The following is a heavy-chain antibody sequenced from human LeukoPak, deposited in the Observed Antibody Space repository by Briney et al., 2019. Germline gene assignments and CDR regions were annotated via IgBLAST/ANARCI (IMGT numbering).Heavy chain of an antibody. CDR3: ARDRRSIIMGLWGHAFDI. CDR1: GGSISSYY. CDR2: IYTSGST. D-gene: IGHD1-14*01. Sequence: SETLSLTCTVSGGSISSYYWSWIRQPAGKGLEWIGRIYTSGSTNYNPSLKSRVTMSVDTSKNQFSLKLSSVTAADTAVYYCARDRRSIIMGLWGHAFDIWGQGTMVTVSS. J-gene: IGHJ3*02. V-gene: IGHV4-4*07.